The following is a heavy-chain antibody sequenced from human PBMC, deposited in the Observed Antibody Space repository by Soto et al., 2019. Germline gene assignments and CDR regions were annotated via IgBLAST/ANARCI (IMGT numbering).Heavy chain of an antibody. CDR1: GGSISNYY. D-gene: IGHD4-4*01. V-gene: IGHV4-4*07. CDR3: VREDSNRNWFEP. Sequence: QVQLQESGPGLVKPSETLSLSCSVSGGSISNYYWTWIRQPAGKGLEWIGCVFYSGSVSYNPSLKSRVTLSVDTSKNQFSLKLTSVTAADAAVYYCVREDSNRNWFEPWGQGALVTVSS. CDR2: VFYSGSV. J-gene: IGHJ5*02.